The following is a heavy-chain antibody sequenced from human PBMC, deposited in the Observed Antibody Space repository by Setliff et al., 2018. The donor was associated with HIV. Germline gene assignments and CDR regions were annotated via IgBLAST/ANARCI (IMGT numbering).Heavy chain of an antibody. D-gene: IGHD3-10*01. CDR3: ARVGYHGSGGYSFDY. CDR1: GGSISSGSYY. J-gene: IGHJ4*02. CDR2: IHTSGST. Sequence: PSETLSLTCTVSGGSISSGSYYWSWIRQPAGKGLEWIGHIHTSGSTKYNPSLKSRVTIAADTSKNQFSLNLSSVTAAETAVYYCARVGYHGSGGYSFDYWGQGTLVTVSS. V-gene: IGHV4-61*09.